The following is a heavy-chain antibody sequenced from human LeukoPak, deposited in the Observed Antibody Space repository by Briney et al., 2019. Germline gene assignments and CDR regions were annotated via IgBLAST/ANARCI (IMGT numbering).Heavy chain of an antibody. D-gene: IGHD6-13*01. CDR2: IYYSGST. V-gene: IGHV4-39*01. CDR3: ARRRWQQMVPRGGGWFDP. J-gene: IGHJ5*02. Sequence: SETLSLTCSVSGDSISSSSYYWGSIRQPPGKGLEWIGSIYYSGSTYYNPSLKSRVTISVDMSKNKFSLKLSSVTAADTAVYYCARRRWQQMVPRGGGWFDPWGQGTLVTVSS. CDR1: GDSISSSSYY.